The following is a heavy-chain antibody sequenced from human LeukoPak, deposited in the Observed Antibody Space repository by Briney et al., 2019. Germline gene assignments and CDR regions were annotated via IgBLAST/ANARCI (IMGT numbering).Heavy chain of an antibody. J-gene: IGHJ4*02. Sequence: PSETLSLTCTVSGGSISSYYWSWIRQPPGKGLEWIGYIHYSGSTNYNPSLKSRVTISVDTSKNQFSLKLSSVTAADTAVYYCARLPRGNFDYWGQGTLVTVSS. CDR3: ARLPRGNFDY. CDR2: IHYSGST. V-gene: IGHV4-59*01. CDR1: GGSISSYY.